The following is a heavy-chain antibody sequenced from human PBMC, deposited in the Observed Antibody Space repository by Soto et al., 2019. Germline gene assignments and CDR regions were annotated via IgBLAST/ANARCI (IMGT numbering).Heavy chain of an antibody. CDR2: INTYNGYTIGNT. CDR3: ARGAYGDYDY. J-gene: IGHJ4*02. V-gene: IGHV1-18*01. CDR1: GYTFISHG. Sequence: QVQLVQSGAEVKKSGASVKVSCKASGYTFISHGISWVRQAPGQGLEWMGWINTYNGYTIGNTNYAQNFQGRVTMTTESSTSTAYMELSSLRSDDTAVYYCARGAYGDYDYWGQGTLVSVSS. D-gene: IGHD4-17*01.